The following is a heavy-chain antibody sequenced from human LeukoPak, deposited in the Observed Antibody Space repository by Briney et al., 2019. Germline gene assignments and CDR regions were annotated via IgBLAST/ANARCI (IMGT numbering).Heavy chain of an antibody. J-gene: IGHJ4*02. CDR1: GFTFSGYA. Sequence: GGSLRLSCAASGFTFSGYAMSWVRQAPGKGLEWVSAISGSGGSTYYADSVKGRFTLSRDDSRNTVYLQLNNLRVEDTAIYYCAKANWVSNADAVWWGQGTQVTVSS. V-gene: IGHV3-23*01. CDR2: ISGSGGST. CDR3: AKANWVSNADAVW. D-gene: IGHD1-1*01.